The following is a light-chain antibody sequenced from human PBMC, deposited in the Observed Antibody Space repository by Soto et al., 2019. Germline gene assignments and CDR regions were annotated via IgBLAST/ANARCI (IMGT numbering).Light chain of an antibody. J-gene: IGKJ2*01. V-gene: IGKV1-5*03. CDR2: EAS. Sequence: DIQMTQSPSTLSASVGDRVTITCRASQSIGSWLAWYQQKPGKAPRLLIYEASSLQGGVPSRFSGSGSGTEFTLTTSSLQPDDFATYDCQQYNSYSETFGQGTKLEIK. CDR3: QQYNSYSET. CDR1: QSIGSW.